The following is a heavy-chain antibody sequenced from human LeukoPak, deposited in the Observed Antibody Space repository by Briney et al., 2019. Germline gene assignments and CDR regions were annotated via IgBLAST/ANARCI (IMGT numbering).Heavy chain of an antibody. D-gene: IGHD3-10*01. CDR2: IYYSGST. CDR1: GGSISSYY. CDR3: ARGYYGSGSYYNFGMDV. Sequence: SETLSLTCTVSGGSISSYYWSWIRQPPGKGLEWSGYIYYSGSTNYNPSLKSRVTISVDTSKNQFSLKLSSVTAADTAVYYCARGYYGSGSYYNFGMDVWGQGTTVTVSS. V-gene: IGHV4-59*01. J-gene: IGHJ6*02.